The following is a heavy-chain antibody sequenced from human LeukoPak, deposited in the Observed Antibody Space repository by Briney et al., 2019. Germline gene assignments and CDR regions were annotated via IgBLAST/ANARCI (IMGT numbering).Heavy chain of an antibody. Sequence: GGSLRLSCAASGFTVSSNYMSWARQAPGKGLEWVSAISGSGGSTYYADSVKGRFTISRDNSKITLYLQMNSLRAEDTAVYYCTKGTIWLPFDYWGQGTLVTVSS. D-gene: IGHD5-18*01. J-gene: IGHJ4*02. CDR3: TKGTIWLPFDY. CDR1: GFTVSSNY. V-gene: IGHV3-23*01. CDR2: ISGSGGST.